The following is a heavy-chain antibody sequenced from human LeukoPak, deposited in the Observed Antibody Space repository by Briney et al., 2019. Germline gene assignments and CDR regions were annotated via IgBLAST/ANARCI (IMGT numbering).Heavy chain of an antibody. V-gene: IGHV1-46*01. CDR2: INPTGTGT. J-gene: IGHJ5*02. CDR1: GYTFTSYG. Sequence: ASVKVSCKASGYTFTSYGISWERQAPGQGLEWIGLINPTGTGTLYAQKFQGRVTMTRDMSTSTDYMELSSLRSEDTAVYYCARDNSVGDIAWWFDPWGQGTLVTVSS. D-gene: IGHD3-10*01. CDR3: ARDNSVGDIAWWFDP.